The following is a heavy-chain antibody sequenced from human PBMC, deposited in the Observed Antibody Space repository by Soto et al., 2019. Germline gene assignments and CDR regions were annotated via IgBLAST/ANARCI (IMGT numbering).Heavy chain of an antibody. D-gene: IGHD3-9*01. CDR2: ISGSGGST. V-gene: IGHV3-23*01. CDR1: GFTFSSYA. CDR3: AKNVWGITIFGGMDV. J-gene: IGHJ6*02. Sequence: EVQLLESGGGLVQPGGSLRLSCAASGFTFSSYAMSWVRQAPGNGLEWVSAISGSGGSTYYADSVKGRFTISRDNSKNTLYLQMNSLRAEDTAVYYCAKNVWGITIFGGMDVWGQGTTVTVSS.